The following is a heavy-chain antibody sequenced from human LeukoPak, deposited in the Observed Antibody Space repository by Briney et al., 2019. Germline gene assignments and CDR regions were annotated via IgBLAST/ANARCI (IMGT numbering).Heavy chain of an antibody. D-gene: IGHD3-3*01. V-gene: IGHV3-43*01. J-gene: IGHJ4*02. Sequence: GGSLRLSCAASGFTFDDYTMHWVRQAPGKGLEWVSLISWDGGSTYYADSVKGRFTISRDNSKNSLYLQMNSLRTEDTALYYCAKDKWRYDFWSALSGWGQGTLVTVSS. CDR3: AKDKWRYDFWSALSG. CDR2: ISWDGGST. CDR1: GFTFDDYT.